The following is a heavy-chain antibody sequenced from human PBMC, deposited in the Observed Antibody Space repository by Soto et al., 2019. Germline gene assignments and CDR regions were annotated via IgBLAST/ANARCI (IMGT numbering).Heavy chain of an antibody. J-gene: IGHJ6*02. CDR1: GFTFSTYA. CDR2: ISTSGDNT. CDR3: AKNVWGITIFGGMDV. D-gene: IGHD3-9*01. Sequence: PGGSLRLSCSDSGFTFSTYAMSWVRQAPGKGLEWVSSISTSGDNTYYADSVKGRFTISRDNSKNTLYLQMNSLRAEDTAVYYCAKNVWGITIFGGMDVWGQGTTVTLSS. V-gene: IGHV3-23*01.